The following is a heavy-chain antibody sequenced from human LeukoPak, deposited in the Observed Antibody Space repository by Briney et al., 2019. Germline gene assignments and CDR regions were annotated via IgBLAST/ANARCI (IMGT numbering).Heavy chain of an antibody. CDR1: GFTVSSNY. CDR2: IYSGGST. J-gene: IGHJ4*02. Sequence: GGSLRLSCAASGFTVSSNYMSWVRQAPGKGLEWVSVIYSGGSTYYADSVKGRFTISRDNSKNTLYLQMNSLSAEDTAVYYCASLAVAAPSDYWGQGTLVTVSS. V-gene: IGHV3-53*01. D-gene: IGHD6-19*01. CDR3: ASLAVAAPSDY.